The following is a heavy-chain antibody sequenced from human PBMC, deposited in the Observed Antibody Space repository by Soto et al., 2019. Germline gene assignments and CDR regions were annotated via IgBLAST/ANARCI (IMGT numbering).Heavy chain of an antibody. Sequence: PSETLSLTCTVSGCSISSGGYYWSWIRQHPGKGLEWIGYIYYSGSTYYNPSLKSRVTISVDTSKNQFSLKLSSVTAADTAVYYCARVFGGSGSYYRGPRYYGMDVWGRGTTVTVSS. J-gene: IGHJ6*02. CDR2: IYYSGST. D-gene: IGHD3-10*01. V-gene: IGHV4-31*03. CDR1: GCSISSGGYY. CDR3: ARVFGGSGSYYRGPRYYGMDV.